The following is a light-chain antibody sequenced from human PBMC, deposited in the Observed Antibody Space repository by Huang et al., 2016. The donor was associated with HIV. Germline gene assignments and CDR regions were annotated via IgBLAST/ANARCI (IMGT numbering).Light chain of an antibody. J-gene: IGKJ4*01. CDR3: QQANSFPRT. CDR1: QGIRSW. CDR2: SAY. V-gene: IGKV1D-12*01. Sequence: DIQMTQFPSSVSASVGDRVISTCRASQGIRSWLAWYQQKPGEAPKLLIYSAYSLQSGVPSRFSGSGSGTDVTLTINGLQPEDFATDYCQQANSFPRTFGGGTKVEIK.